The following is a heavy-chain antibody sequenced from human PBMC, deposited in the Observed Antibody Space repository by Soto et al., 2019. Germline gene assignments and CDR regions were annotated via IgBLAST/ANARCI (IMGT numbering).Heavy chain of an antibody. Sequence: QVQLVESGGGLVRPGGSLRLSCAASGFTSSDYYMTWIRQAPGKGLEWVSYITGSSDYTNYADSVKGRFTISRDNVKNSLYLQMNSLRAEDTALYYCAREYYYGMDVWGQGTTVTVSS. CDR2: ITGSSDYT. CDR1: GFTSSDYY. V-gene: IGHV3-11*05. CDR3: AREYYYGMDV. J-gene: IGHJ6*02.